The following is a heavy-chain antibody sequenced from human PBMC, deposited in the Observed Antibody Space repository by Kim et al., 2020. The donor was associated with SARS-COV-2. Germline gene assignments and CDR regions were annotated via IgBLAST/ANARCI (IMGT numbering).Heavy chain of an antibody. J-gene: IGHJ3*02. Sequence: SQTLSLTRAISGDSVSSNSVAWNWVRQSPSRGLEWLGRTYYRSKWYNDYAVSVKGRITINPDTSQNQFSLQLNSMTPEDTAVYYCARGSNSAFDIWGQGTVVTVSS. CDR3: ARGSNSAFDI. CDR1: GDSVSSNSVA. V-gene: IGHV6-1*01. D-gene: IGHD4-4*01. CDR2: TYYRSKWYN.